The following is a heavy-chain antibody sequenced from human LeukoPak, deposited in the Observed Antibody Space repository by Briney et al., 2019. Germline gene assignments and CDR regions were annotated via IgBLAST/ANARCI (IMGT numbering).Heavy chain of an antibody. V-gene: IGHV1-24*01. J-gene: IGHJ6*03. D-gene: IGHD1-20*01. CDR2: SDPEDGET. CDR1: GYTLTGSS. Sequence: ASVKVFCKVSGYTLTGSSIHWVRQAPGKGLEWMGTSDPEDGETVYAPKFQGRVTMNEDTSTETAYIELSSLRSDDTAVYYCALSLPDLTGDPSYYDYMDVWGRGTTVTISS. CDR3: ALSLPDLTGDPSYYDYMDV.